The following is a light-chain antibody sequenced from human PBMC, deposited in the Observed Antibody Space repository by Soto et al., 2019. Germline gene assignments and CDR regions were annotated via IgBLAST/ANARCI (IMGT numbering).Light chain of an antibody. V-gene: IGKV3-11*01. CDR3: QEYRNNYGT. CDR2: NAS. CDR1: QSVSTF. J-gene: IGKJ1*01. Sequence: EIVLTQSPATLSLSPGERAILSCRASQSVSTFLAWFQQKPGQPPRLLIYNASNRTTGIPARFSGSGSGTDFTLTISSLEPEDFAVYYCQEYRNNYGTFGQGTKVEIK.